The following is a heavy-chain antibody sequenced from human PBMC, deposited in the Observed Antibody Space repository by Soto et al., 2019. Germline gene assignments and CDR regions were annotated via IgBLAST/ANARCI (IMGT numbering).Heavy chain of an antibody. CDR3: SSEVNFHGLDF. CDR2: MNPNSGNT. V-gene: IGHV1-8*01. D-gene: IGHD1-1*01. J-gene: IGHJ6*02. Sequence: QVQLVQSGAEVKKPGASVKVPCKASGYTFTSYDINWVRQATGQGLEWMGWMNPNSGNTGHAQKFKGKFTFTRKTSIRTAYTELSILVSGDTAVYYSSSEVNFHGLDFCGQGTTVTVP. CDR1: GYTFTSYD.